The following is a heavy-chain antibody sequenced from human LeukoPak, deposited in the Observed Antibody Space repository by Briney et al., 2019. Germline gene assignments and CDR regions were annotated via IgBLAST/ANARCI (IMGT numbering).Heavy chain of an antibody. CDR3: ARRRYGYVSFDI. D-gene: IGHD5-18*01. V-gene: IGHV4-59*08. CDR2: IYYSGST. Sequence: PSETLSLTCTVSGGSISSSYWSWIRQPPGKGLEWIGYIYYSGSTNYNPSLKSRVTISVDTSKNQFSLKLSSVTAADTAVYYCARRRYGYVSFDIWGQGTMVTVSS. CDR1: GGSISSSY. J-gene: IGHJ3*02.